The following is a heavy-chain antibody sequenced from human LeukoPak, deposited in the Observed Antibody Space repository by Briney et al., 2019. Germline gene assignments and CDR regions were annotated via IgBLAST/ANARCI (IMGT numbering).Heavy chain of an antibody. V-gene: IGHV4-39*07. CDR1: GGSISSTSYY. J-gene: IGHJ4*02. D-gene: IGHD6-13*01. CDR3: ARVTGTAAGTNDFDY. CDR2: IYYSGST. Sequence: PSETLSLTCTVSGGSISSTSYYWGWIRQPPGKGLEWIGTIYYSGSTNYNPSLKSRVTISVDTSKNQFSLKLSSVTAADTAVYYCARVTGTAAGTNDFDYWGQGTLVTVSS.